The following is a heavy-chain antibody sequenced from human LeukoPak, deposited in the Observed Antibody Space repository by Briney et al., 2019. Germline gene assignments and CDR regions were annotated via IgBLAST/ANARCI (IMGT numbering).Heavy chain of an antibody. CDR3: ARVPWSGYYNYFDY. D-gene: IGHD3-3*01. V-gene: IGHV4-61*02. Sequence: PSETLSLTCIVSGGSISSGSYYWSWIRQPAGKGLEWIGRIYTSGSTNYNPSLKSRVTISVDTSKNQFSLKLSSVTAADTAVYYCARVPWSGYYNYFDYWGQGTLVTVSS. J-gene: IGHJ4*02. CDR2: IYTSGST. CDR1: GGSISSGSYY.